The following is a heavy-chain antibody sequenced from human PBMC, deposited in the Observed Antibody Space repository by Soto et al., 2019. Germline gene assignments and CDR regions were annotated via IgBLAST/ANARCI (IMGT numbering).Heavy chain of an antibody. Sequence: SETLSLTCTVSGGSISSGGYYWSWIRQHPGKGLEWIGYIYYSGSTYYNPSLKSRVTIPVDTSKNQFSLKLSSVTAADTAVYYCARDLQMTTVTSRRHYYYMDVWGKGTTVTVSS. D-gene: IGHD4-17*01. V-gene: IGHV4-31*03. CDR1: GGSISSGGYY. CDR2: IYYSGST. CDR3: ARDLQMTTVTSRRHYYYMDV. J-gene: IGHJ6*03.